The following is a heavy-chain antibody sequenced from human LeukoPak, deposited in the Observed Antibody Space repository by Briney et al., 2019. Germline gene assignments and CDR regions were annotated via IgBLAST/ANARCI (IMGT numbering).Heavy chain of an antibody. J-gene: IGHJ4*02. CDR3: ARLQVGYCTNGVCSRVDY. CDR2: IYYSGST. CDR1: GGSISSSSYY. D-gene: IGHD2-8*01. V-gene: IGHV4-39*01. Sequence: SETLSLTCTVSGGSISSSSYYWGWIRQPPGKGLEWIGSIYYSGSTYYNPSLKSRVTISVDTSKNQFSLKLSSVTAADTAVYYCARLQVGYCTNGVCSRVDYWGQGTLVTVSS.